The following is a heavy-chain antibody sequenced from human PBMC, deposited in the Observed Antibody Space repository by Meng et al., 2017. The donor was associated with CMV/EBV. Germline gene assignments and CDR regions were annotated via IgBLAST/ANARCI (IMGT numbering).Heavy chain of an antibody. Sequence: HVQLQQWGEGLLKPLETLSLTCAVYGGSFSGYYWSWIRQPPGKGLEWIGEINHSGSTNYNPSLKSRVTISVDTSKNQFSLKLSSVTAADTAVYYCASSLTYPDYWGQGTLVTVSS. CDR3: ASSLTYPDY. V-gene: IGHV4-34*01. CDR1: GGSFSGYY. J-gene: IGHJ4*02. CDR2: INHSGST. D-gene: IGHD2-15*01.